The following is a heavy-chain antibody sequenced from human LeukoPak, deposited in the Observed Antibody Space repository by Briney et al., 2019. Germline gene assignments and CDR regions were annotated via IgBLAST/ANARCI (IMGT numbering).Heavy chain of an antibody. J-gene: IGHJ6*03. Sequence: SQTLSLTCTVSGGSISSGSYYWSWIRQPAGKGLEWIGRIYTSGSTNYNPSLKSRVTISVDTSKNQFSLKLSSVTAADTAVYFCARFPPPSYYDFWSGTGDYYYYMDVWGKGTTVTVSS. V-gene: IGHV4-61*02. CDR3: ARFPPPSYYDFWSGTGDYYYYMDV. D-gene: IGHD3-3*01. CDR1: GGSISSGSYY. CDR2: IYTSGST.